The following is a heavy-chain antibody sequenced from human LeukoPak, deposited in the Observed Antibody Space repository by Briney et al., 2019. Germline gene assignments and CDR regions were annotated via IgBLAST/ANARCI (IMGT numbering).Heavy chain of an antibody. V-gene: IGHV4-39*07. CDR3: AREDIVVVVAATRWELFNWFDP. J-gene: IGHJ5*02. CDR2: IYYSGST. CDR1: GYSISSSSYY. Sequence: SETLSLTCTVSGYSISSSSYYWGWIRQPPGKGLEWIGSIYYSGSTYYNPSLKSRVTISVDTSKNQFSLKLSSVTAADTAVYYCAREDIVVVVAATRWELFNWFDPWGQGTLVTVSS. D-gene: IGHD2-15*01.